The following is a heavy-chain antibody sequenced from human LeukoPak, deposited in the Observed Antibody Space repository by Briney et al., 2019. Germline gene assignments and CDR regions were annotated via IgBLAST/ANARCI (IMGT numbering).Heavy chain of an antibody. CDR2: INHSGGT. D-gene: IGHD6-13*01. CDR3: ARGQYSSTWYDY. CDR1: GGSFSGYY. J-gene: IGHJ4*02. V-gene: IGHV4-34*01. Sequence: PSETLSLTCAAYGGSFSGYYWTWIRQPPGKGLEWIGEINHSGGTNYNPSLKSRVTISVDTFKNQFSLRLSSVTAADTAVYYCARGQYSSTWYDYWGQGTLVSVSS.